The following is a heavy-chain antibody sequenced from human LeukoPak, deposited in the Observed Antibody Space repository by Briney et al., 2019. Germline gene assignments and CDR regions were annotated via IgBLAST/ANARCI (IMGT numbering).Heavy chain of an antibody. CDR3: ARAGDCSSTSCYGKGDY. Sequence: PGGSLRLSCAASGFTFSSYWMSWVRQAPGKGLEWVANIKQDGSEKYYVDSVKGRFTISRDNAKNSLYLQMNSLRAEDTAVYYCARAGDCSSTSCYGKGDYWGQGTLVTVSS. CDR2: IKQDGSEK. D-gene: IGHD2-2*01. J-gene: IGHJ4*02. CDR1: GFTFSSYW. V-gene: IGHV3-7*01.